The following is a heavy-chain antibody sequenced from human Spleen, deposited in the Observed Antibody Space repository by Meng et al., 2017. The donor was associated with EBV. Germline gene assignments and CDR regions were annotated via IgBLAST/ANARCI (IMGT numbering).Heavy chain of an antibody. CDR2: MYWDGNK. CDR3: AHRAGYSYGFSYFDS. V-gene: IGHV2-5*02. J-gene: IGHJ4*02. D-gene: IGHD5-18*01. CDR1: GFSIRTYGLS. Sequence: QRALKELSPKLGKPTQTLALTWTFSGFSIRTYGLSVGWVRQPPGKALEWLALMYWDGNKDYRTSLRNRLTITKDTSKNQVVLSMTNVDTVDTATYFCAHRAGYSYGFSYFDSWGQGTLVTVSS.